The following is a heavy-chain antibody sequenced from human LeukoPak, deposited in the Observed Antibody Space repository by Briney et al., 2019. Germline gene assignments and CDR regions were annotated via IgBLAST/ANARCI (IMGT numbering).Heavy chain of an antibody. CDR3: AGGSNRWYVYFDY. J-gene: IGHJ4*02. Sequence: SETLSLTCTVSGGSISSYYWSWIRQPPGKGLEWIGDIYYSGSTNYNPSLKSRVTISVDTSKNQFSLKLRSVTAADTAVYYCAGGSNRWYVYFDYWGQGTLVTVSS. CDR2: IYYSGST. CDR1: GGSISSYY. V-gene: IGHV4-59*08. D-gene: IGHD6-13*01.